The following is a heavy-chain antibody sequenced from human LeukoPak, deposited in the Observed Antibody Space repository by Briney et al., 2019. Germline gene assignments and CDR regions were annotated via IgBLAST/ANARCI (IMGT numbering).Heavy chain of an antibody. D-gene: IGHD3-10*01. Sequence: PGGSLRLSCAASGFTFTTYGMHWVRRPPGKGLEWVALISFDGSEKYYAESVKGRFTISRDNSKNTLYLQMNSVRVEDTALYFCAKDVKMFRGPMIMRHFDYWGQGSLVTVSS. CDR3: AKDVKMFRGPMIMRHFDY. CDR1: GFTFTTYG. V-gene: IGHV3-30*18. CDR2: ISFDGSEK. J-gene: IGHJ4*02.